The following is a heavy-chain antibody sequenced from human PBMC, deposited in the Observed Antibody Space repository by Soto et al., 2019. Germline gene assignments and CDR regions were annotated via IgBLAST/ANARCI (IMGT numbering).Heavy chain of an antibody. CDR2: IYYSGST. D-gene: IGHD5-12*01. CDR1: GGSISSYY. Sequence: SSETLSLTCTVSGGSISSYYWSWIRQPPGKGLEWIGYIYYSGSTNYNPSLKSRVTISVDTSKNQFSLKLSSVTAADTAVYYCARGVVATIGPFFDYWGQGTLVTVSS. J-gene: IGHJ4*02. CDR3: ARGVVATIGPFFDY. V-gene: IGHV4-59*01.